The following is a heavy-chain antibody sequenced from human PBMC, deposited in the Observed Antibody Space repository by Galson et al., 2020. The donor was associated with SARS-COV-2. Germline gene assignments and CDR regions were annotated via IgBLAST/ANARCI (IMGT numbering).Heavy chain of an antibody. CDR3: LSYSSTRDNY. CDR2: MSSTGGTS. CDR1: GFIFSDYA. Sequence: VEAGGSLRLSCSASGFIFSDYAMHWVRQAPGKGLQYVSAMSSTGGTSFYADSVNGRFTMSRDNSKNTFYLQMTGLRVEDSAFYYCLSYSSTRDNYWGQGTLVTVSS. V-gene: IGHV3-64D*09. D-gene: IGHD6-19*01. J-gene: IGHJ4*02.